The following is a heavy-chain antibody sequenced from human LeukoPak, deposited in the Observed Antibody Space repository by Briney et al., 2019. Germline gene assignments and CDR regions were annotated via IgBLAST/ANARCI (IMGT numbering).Heavy chain of an antibody. J-gene: IGHJ4*02. CDR1: GFTFSSYE. V-gene: IGHV3-48*03. CDR2: VSSSGSTI. CDR3: ASLPVWFLFDY. D-gene: IGHD3-10*01. Sequence: PGGSLRLSCAASGFTFSSYEKNWVRQAPGKGLEWVSYVSSSGSTIYYADSVKGRFTISRDNAKNSLYLQMNSLRAEDTAVYYCASLPVWFLFDYWGQGTLVTVSS.